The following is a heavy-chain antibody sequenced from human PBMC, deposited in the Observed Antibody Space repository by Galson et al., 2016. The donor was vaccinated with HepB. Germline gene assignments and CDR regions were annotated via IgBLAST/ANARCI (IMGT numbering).Heavy chain of an antibody. CDR1: GDSVSSSRAA. D-gene: IGHD3-3*01. V-gene: IGHV6-1*01. Sequence: CAISGDSVSSSRAAWNWIRQSPSRGLEWLGRTYYRLKWTNDYAVSVKSRIIINPDTSKNQFSLQLKSVTPEDTAVYYCARAVEYYTFWSRLHGMDVWGQGTTVIVSS. CDR2: TYYRLKWTN. J-gene: IGHJ6*02. CDR3: ARAVEYYTFWSRLHGMDV.